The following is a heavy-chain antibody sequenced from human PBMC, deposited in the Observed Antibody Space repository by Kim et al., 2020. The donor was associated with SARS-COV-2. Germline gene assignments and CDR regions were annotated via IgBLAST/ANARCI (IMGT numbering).Heavy chain of an antibody. CDR2: IKSNTDGGTT. V-gene: IGHV3-15*01. CDR3: AGYGAAMAY. J-gene: IGHJ4*02. D-gene: IGHD2-2*01. Sequence: GGSLRLSCAASGFTFSNAWMSWVRQAPGKGLEWVGRIKSNTDGGTTEYAAPVKGRFTISRDDSKNTVYLQMNSLKTDDTSVYYCAGYGAAMAYWGQGTLVTVSS. CDR1: GFTFSNAW.